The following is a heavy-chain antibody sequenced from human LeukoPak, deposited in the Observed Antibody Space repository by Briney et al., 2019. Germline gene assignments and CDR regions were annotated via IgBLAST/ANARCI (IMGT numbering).Heavy chain of an antibody. CDR1: GFMFSNSD. Sequence: PGGSLRLSCAASGFMFSNSDMGWVRQAPGRGLEWVSTISRTGFSTFYADSVKGRFTISRDNSKNTLYLQMNSLRAEDTAVYYCAKDKRGFGSSSWYYFDYWGQGTLVTVSS. J-gene: IGHJ4*02. CDR3: AKDKRGFGSSSWYYFDY. D-gene: IGHD6-13*01. CDR2: ISRTGFST. V-gene: IGHV3-23*01.